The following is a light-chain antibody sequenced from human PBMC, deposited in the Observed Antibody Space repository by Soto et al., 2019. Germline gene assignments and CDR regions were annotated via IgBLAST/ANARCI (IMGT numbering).Light chain of an antibody. CDR2: DDN. V-gene: IGLV1-40*01. J-gene: IGLJ1*01. CDR3: AAWDDNLNAYV. CDR1: SSNIGAGYD. Sequence: QSVLTQTPSVSGAPGQKITMSCTGSSSNIGAGYDVHWYQQLPGAAPKLLIYDDNNRPSGIPDRFSASKSGTSASLAITGLQGDDEADYYCAAWDDNLNAYVFGSGTKLTVL.